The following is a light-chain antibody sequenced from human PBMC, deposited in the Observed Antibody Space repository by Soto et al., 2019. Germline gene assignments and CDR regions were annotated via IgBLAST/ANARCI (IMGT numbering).Light chain of an antibody. Sequence: IQMTQSPSTLSASVGDRVTITCRASQSVTRFLAWYQQKPGKAPKLLIYKASTLGGGVPSRFSGGGSGTDFTLTISSLQPDDYAPYYCQQYVSYSSFGRGTQVDIX. CDR1: QSVTRF. CDR2: KAS. J-gene: IGKJ1*01. V-gene: IGKV1-5*03. CDR3: QQYVSYSS.